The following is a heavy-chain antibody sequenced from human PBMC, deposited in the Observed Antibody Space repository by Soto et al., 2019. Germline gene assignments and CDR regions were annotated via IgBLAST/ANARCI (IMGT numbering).Heavy chain of an antibody. Sequence: GGSLRLSCAASGFTFSSYAMHWVRQAPGKGLEYVSAISSNGGSTYYANSVKGRFTISRDNSKNTLYLQMGSLRAEDMAVYYCARASYSGYVHTHDYWGQGTLVTVSS. CDR2: ISSNGGST. D-gene: IGHD5-12*01. J-gene: IGHJ4*02. V-gene: IGHV3-64*01. CDR1: GFTFSSYA. CDR3: ARASYSGYVHTHDY.